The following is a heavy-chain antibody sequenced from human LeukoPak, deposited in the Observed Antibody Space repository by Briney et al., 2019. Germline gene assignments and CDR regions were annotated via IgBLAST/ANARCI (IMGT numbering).Heavy chain of an antibody. CDR1: GFTFSSYA. D-gene: IGHD1-26*01. J-gene: IGHJ6*02. Sequence: PGGSLRLSCAASGFTFSSYAMHWVRQAPGKGLEWVAVISYDGGNKYYADSVKGRFTISRDNSKNTLYLQMNSLRAEDTAVYYCAKNPGGSYSGTMDVWGQGTTVTVSS. CDR3: AKNPGGSYSGTMDV. CDR2: ISYDGGNK. V-gene: IGHV3-30-3*02.